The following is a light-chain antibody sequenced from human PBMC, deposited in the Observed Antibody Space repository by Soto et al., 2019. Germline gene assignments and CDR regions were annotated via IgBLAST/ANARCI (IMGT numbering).Light chain of an antibody. CDR2: SNN. CDR3: AAWDGSLNGYV. V-gene: IGLV1-44*01. Sequence: QSVLTQPPSTSGTPGQRVTISCSGGSSNIGSNTVNWYQHLPGTAPKLLIYSNNQRPSGVPDRFSGSKSGTSASLAVSGRQSEDEADYYCAAWDGSLNGYVFGTGTKV. CDR1: SSNIGSNT. J-gene: IGLJ1*01.